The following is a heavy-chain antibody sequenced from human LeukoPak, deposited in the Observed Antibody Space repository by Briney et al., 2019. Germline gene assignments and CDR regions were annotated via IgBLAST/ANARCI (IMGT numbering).Heavy chain of an antibody. CDR1: GGTFSSYA. V-gene: IGHV1-69*04. CDR3: ARDPNHYSSGWYGQPDADAFDI. J-gene: IGHJ3*02. Sequence: GASVKVSCKASGGTFSSYAISWVRQAPGQGLEWMGRIIPILGIANYAQKFQGTVTITADKSTSTAYMELSSLRSEDTAVYYCARDPNHYSSGWYGQPDADAFDIWGQGTMVTVSS. D-gene: IGHD6-19*01. CDR2: IIPILGIA.